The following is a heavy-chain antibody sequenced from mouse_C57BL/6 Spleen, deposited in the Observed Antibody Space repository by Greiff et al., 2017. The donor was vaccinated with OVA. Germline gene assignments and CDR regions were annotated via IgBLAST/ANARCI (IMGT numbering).Heavy chain of an antibody. D-gene: IGHD1-1*01. CDR3: ARDTTVEEYYFDY. J-gene: IGHJ2*01. CDR2: INPSTGGT. V-gene: IGHV1-42*01. Sequence: VQLQQSGPELVKPEASVKISCKASGYSFTGYYMNWVKQSPEKSLEWIGEINPSTGGTTYNQKFKAKATLTVDESSSTAYMQLKSLTSEDSAVYDCARDTTVEEYYFDYWGQGTTRTVSS. CDR1: GYSFTGYY.